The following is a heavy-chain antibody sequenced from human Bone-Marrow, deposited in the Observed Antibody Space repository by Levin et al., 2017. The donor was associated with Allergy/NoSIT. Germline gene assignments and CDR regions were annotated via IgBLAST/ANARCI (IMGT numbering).Heavy chain of an antibody. Sequence: SETLSLTCAVYGGSFSGYYWSWIRQPPGKGLEWIGEINHSGSTNYNPSLKSRVTISVDTSKNQFSLKLSSVTAADTAVYYCATCSGGRQQVRSRNWFDPWGQGTLVTVSS. J-gene: IGHJ5*02. V-gene: IGHV4-34*01. D-gene: IGHD2-15*01. CDR3: ATCSGGRQQVRSRNWFDP. CDR1: GGSFSGYY. CDR2: INHSGST.